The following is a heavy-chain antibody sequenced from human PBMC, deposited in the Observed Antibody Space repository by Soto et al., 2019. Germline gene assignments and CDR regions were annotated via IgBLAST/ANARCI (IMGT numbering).Heavy chain of an antibody. CDR3: ARRGGYSYGSLYYGMDV. CDR1: GYSFTSYW. Sequence: EVQLVQSGAEVKKPGESLRISCKGSGYSFTSYWISWVRQMPGKGLEWMGRIDPSDSYTNYSPSFQGHVTISADKSISTAYLQWSSLKASDTAMYYCARRGGYSYGSLYYGMDVWGQGTTVTVSS. CDR2: IDPSDSYT. J-gene: IGHJ6*02. V-gene: IGHV5-10-1*03. D-gene: IGHD5-18*01.